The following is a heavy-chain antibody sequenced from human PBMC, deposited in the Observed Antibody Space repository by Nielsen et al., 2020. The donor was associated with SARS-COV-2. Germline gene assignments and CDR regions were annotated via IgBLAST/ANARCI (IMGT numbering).Heavy chain of an antibody. CDR3: ASGALYFDY. CDR1: GFTFDDYA. J-gene: IGHJ4*02. Sequence: SLRLSCAASGFTFDDYAMHWVRQAPGKGLEWVSGISWNSGSIGYADSVKGRFTISRDNAKNTLYLQMNSLRAEDTAVYYCASGALYFDYWGQGTLVTVSS. D-gene: IGHD4/OR15-4a*01. CDR2: ISWNSGSI. V-gene: IGHV3-9*01.